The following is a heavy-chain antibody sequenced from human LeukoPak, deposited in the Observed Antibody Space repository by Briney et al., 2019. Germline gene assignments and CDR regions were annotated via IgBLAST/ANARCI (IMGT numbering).Heavy chain of an antibody. CDR2: IIPILGIA. J-gene: IGHJ4*02. D-gene: IGHD3-22*01. V-gene: IGHV1-69*04. CDR3: ARGWADSYYYDSSGYFDY. CDR1: GYTFNKYG. Sequence: SVKVSCKASGYTFNKYGISWVRQAPGQGLEWMGRIIPILGIANYAQKFQGRVTITADKSTSTAYMELSSLRSEDTAVYYCARGWADSYYYDSSGYFDYWGQGTLVTVSS.